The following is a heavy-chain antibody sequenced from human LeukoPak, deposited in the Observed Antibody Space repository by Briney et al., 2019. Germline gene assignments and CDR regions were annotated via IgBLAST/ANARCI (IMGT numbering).Heavy chain of an antibody. CDR2: XXNSGSVA. D-gene: IGHD5-12*01. J-gene: IGHJ1*01. CDR1: GFTFRGYA. V-gene: IGHV3-23*05. CDR3: GRSAYSGYDWGYMAQV. Sequence: GGSLRLSCGASGFTFRGYAXTWXXXAXXXXXXXXXXXXNSGSVAYHADSVKGRFTISRDNSKNTVYLQMNSLRVEDTAVYYCGRSAYSGYDWGYMAQVWGQGTLVTISS.